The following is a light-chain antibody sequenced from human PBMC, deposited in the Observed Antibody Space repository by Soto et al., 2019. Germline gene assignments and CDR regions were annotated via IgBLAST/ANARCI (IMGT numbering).Light chain of an antibody. J-gene: IGLJ1*01. V-gene: IGLV2-23*02. CDR1: SSDVGSYNL. CDR3: SSYAGSNNFDV. Sequence: QSVLTQPASVSGSPGQSITISCTGTSSDVGSYNLVSWYQQHPGKAPKLMIYEVSKRPSGVPNRFSGSKSGNTASLTVSGLQAEDEADYYCSSYAGSNNFDVFGTGTKVTVL. CDR2: EVS.